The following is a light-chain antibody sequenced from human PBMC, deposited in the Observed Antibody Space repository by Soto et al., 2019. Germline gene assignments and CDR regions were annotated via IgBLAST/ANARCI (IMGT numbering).Light chain of an antibody. CDR2: GAS. J-gene: IGKJ1*01. CDR3: QQHSHWPPWT. Sequence: EVVLTQSPATLSLSPGERATLSCRASENVRTFVDWYQQKPGQAPRLLIYGASNRATGIPARFSGSGSGTDFTLNICNLEPEDFAVYYCQQHSHWPPWTFGQGTRVEIQ. CDR1: ENVRTF. V-gene: IGKV3-11*01.